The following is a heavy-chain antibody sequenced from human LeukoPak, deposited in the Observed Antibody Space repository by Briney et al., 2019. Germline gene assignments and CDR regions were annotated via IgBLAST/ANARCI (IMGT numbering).Heavy chain of an antibody. J-gene: IGHJ1*01. D-gene: IGHD3-22*01. Sequence: GGSLRLSCEASGFTFSRYWMHWVRQAPGKGLVWVSRIKSDGKTNYADSVKGRFTISRDNARNTVSLQMDSLRAEDTGVYYCARAPSEVGGYYPEYFRHWGQGTLVSVSS. CDR1: GFTFSRYW. CDR3: ARAPSEVGGYYPEYFRH. V-gene: IGHV3-74*01. CDR2: IKSDGKT.